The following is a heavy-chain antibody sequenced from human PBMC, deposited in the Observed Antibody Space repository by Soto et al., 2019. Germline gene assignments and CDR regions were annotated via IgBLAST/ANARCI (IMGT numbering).Heavy chain of an antibody. V-gene: IGHV1-18*01. D-gene: IGHD3-10*01. J-gene: IGHJ5*02. Sequence: QVQLVQSGAEVKKPGASVKVSCKASGYTFTSYGISWVRQAPEQGLEWMGWISTYNGNTNYAQKLQGRVTMTTATSTSTAYMELRSLRSDDTAVSYCARVKFGELAATPFFDPWGQGTLVTVSS. CDR1: GYTFTSYG. CDR2: ISTYNGNT. CDR3: ARVKFGELAATPFFDP.